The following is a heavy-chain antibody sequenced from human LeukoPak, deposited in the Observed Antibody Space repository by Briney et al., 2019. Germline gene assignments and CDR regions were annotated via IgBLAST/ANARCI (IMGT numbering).Heavy chain of an antibody. D-gene: IGHD4-17*01. V-gene: IGHV3-21*01. CDR1: GFTFSSYS. Sequence: GGSLRLSCAASGFTFSSYSMNWVRQAPGKGLEWVSSISSSSSYIYYADSVKGRFTISRDNAKNSLYLQMNSLRAEDTAVYYCARIGPYGDYYFDCWGQGTLVTVSS. CDR3: ARIGPYGDYYFDC. CDR2: ISSSSSYI. J-gene: IGHJ4*02.